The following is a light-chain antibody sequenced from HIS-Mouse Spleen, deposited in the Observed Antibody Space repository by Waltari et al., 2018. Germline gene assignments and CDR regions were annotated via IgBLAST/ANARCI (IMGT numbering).Light chain of an antibody. J-gene: IGKJ5*01. CDR3: QQRSNWPIT. Sequence: EILLTQSPATLSLSPGERATLPCRASQSVSSYLAWYQQKPGQARSLLIYDASNRATGIPARFSGSGSGTDFTLTISSLEPEDFAVYYCQQRSNWPITFGQGTRLEIK. CDR1: QSVSSY. V-gene: IGKV3-11*01. CDR2: DAS.